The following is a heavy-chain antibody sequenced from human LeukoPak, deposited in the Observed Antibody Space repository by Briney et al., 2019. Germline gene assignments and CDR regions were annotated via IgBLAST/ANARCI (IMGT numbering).Heavy chain of an antibody. CDR2: IYGNDDK. V-gene: IGHV2-5*01. D-gene: IGHD2-2*01. CDR3: AHRPAAAAIFDY. J-gene: IGHJ4*02. Sequence: KSGPTLVNPTQTLTLTCTFSGFSLSTSRVSVGWIRQPSGKAPEWLALIYGNDDKRYSSSLKSRLTITKDTSKNQVVLTMTNMDPVDTATYYCAHRPAAAAIFDYWGQGTLVTVSS. CDR1: GFSLSTSRVS.